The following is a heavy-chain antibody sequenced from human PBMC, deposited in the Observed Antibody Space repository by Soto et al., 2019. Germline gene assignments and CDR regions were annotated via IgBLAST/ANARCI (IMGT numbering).Heavy chain of an antibody. CDR3: TSPSEGVHTFDI. Sequence: QVLLVRSGAEVKKPGASVTVSCKASGYTFSAYYKHWVRQAPGQGLEWMGIINPRGDITNYAQEFQGRVTLTRDTSTSTVYMELSSLRSEDTAIYYCTSPSEGVHTFDIWGQGTMVTVSS. D-gene: IGHD3-16*01. J-gene: IGHJ3*02. CDR1: GYTFSAYY. V-gene: IGHV1-46*03. CDR2: INPRGDIT.